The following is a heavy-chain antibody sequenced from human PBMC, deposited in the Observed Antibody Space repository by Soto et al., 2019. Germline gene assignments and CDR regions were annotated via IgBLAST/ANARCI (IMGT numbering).Heavy chain of an antibody. J-gene: IGHJ4*02. V-gene: IGHV4-31*03. CDR1: GASITSGGYY. D-gene: IGHD5-12*01. CDR3: ARAENERAGIYRPPDY. CDR2: IYYSVTT. Sequence: QVQLQESGPGLVKPSQTLSLTCTDSGASITSGGYYWSWIRQHPGKGLEWIGYIYYSVTTYYNPSLKSRVIISVDTSKNQFSLNLSSVTAADTAVYYCARAENERAGIYRPPDYWGQGTLVTVSS.